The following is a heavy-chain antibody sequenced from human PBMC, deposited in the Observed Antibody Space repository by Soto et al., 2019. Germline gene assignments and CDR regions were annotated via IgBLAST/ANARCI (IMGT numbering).Heavy chain of an antibody. Sequence: EMQLLESGGGLVQAGGSLRLSFAASGFTVSSYALNWVRQPPGRGLEWVSGISASTYYADSVKGRFTISRDTSKNTLYLQMNSLRAEDTAIYFCAIRMYSTRWYYLDYWGQGTLVTVSS. CDR1: GFTVSSYA. J-gene: IGHJ4*02. CDR3: AIRMYSTRWYYLDY. CDR2: ISAST. D-gene: IGHD6-13*01. V-gene: IGHV3-23*01.